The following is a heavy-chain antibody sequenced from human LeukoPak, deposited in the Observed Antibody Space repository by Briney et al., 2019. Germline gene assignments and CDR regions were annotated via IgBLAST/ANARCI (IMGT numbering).Heavy chain of an antibody. CDR1: GGSISSYY. J-gene: IGHJ4*02. CDR2: IYYSGST. V-gene: IGHV4-59*01. Sequence: SETLSLTCTVSGGSISSYYWSWIRQPPGKGLEWIGYIYYSGSTNYNPSLKSRVTISVDTSKNQFSLKLSSVTAADTAVYYCARGEEGGYFADFDYWGQGTLVTVSS. CDR3: ARGEEGGYFADFDY. D-gene: IGHD3-16*01.